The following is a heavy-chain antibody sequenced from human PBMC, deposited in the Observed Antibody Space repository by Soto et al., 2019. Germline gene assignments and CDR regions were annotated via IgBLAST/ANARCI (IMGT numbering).Heavy chain of an antibody. J-gene: IGHJ4*02. Sequence: QVQLQQWGAGLLKPSETLSLTCAVYGGSFSGYYWSWIRQPPGKGLEWIGEINHSGSTNYNPSLXSXXTISVDTSKNQFSLKLSSVTAADTAVYYCARLPRDWGQGTLVTVSS. CDR1: GGSFSGYY. CDR3: ARLPRD. CDR2: INHSGST. V-gene: IGHV4-34*01.